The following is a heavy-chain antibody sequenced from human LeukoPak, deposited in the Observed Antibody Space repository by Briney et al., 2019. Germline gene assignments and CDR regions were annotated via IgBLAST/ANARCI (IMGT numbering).Heavy chain of an antibody. J-gene: IGHJ4*02. Sequence: GGSLRLSCAASGFTFSSYGMHWVRQAPGKGLEWVAFIRYDGSNKYYADSVKGRFTISRDNSKNTLYLQMNSLRAEDTAVYYCAKADIYYDSSGSDYWGQGTLVTVSS. V-gene: IGHV3-30*02. CDR3: AKADIYYDSSGSDY. CDR1: GFTFSSYG. D-gene: IGHD3-22*01. CDR2: IRYDGSNK.